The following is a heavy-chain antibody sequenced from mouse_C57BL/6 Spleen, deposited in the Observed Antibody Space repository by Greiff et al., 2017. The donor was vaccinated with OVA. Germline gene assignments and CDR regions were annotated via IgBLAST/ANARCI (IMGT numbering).Heavy chain of an antibody. J-gene: IGHJ2*01. D-gene: IGHD1-1*01. V-gene: IGHV3-6*01. CDR2: ISYDGSN. CDR3: ARDHYYGSSAY. Sequence: VQLQQSGPGLVKPSQSLSLTCSVTGYSITSGYYWNWIRQFPGNKLEWVGYISYDGSNNYNPSLKNRISITRDTSKNQFFLKLNSVTTEDTATYYCARDHYYGSSAYWGQGTTLTVSS. CDR1: GYSITSGYY.